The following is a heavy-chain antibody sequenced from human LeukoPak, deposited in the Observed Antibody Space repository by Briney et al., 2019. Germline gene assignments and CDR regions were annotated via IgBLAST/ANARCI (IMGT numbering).Heavy chain of an antibody. CDR3: ARFPPRFGELWDWFDP. J-gene: IGHJ5*02. CDR1: GGSISSYY. D-gene: IGHD3-10*01. CDR2: IYYSGST. V-gene: IGHV4-59*01. Sequence: SETLSLTCTVSGGSISSYYWSWIRQPPGKGLEWIGYIYYSGSTNYNPSLKSRVTISVDTSKNQFSLKLSSVTAADTAVYYCARFPPRFGELWDWFDPWGQGTLVTVSS.